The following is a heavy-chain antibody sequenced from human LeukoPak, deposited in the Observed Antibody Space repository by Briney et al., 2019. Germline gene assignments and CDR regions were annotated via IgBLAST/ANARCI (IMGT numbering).Heavy chain of an antibody. D-gene: IGHD3-3*01. CDR2: IKQDGSEK. J-gene: IGHJ4*02. CDR3: ARGGPTIFGVVISFDY. V-gene: IGHV3-7*01. Sequence: GGALRLSRAASGFTFISYAMHWVGQAPGKRLEWVANIKQDGSEKYYVDSVKSRFTISRDNAKNSLYLQMNSLRAEDTAVYYCARGGPTIFGVVISFDYWGEGTLVSDCS. CDR1: GFTFISYA.